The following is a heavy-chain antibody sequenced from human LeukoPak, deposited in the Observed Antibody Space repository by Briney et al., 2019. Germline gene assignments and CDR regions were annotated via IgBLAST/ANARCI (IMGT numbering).Heavy chain of an antibody. J-gene: IGHJ6*03. D-gene: IGHD2-2*02. CDR2: IYYSGST. V-gene: IGHV4-59*01. CDR1: GGSISSYY. Sequence: SETLSLTCTVSGGSISSYYWSWIRQPPGKGLEWIGYIYYSGSTNYNPSLKSRVTISVDTSKNQFSLKLSSVTAADTAVYYCAREYCSTASCYNYYYSYYMDVWGKGTTVTVSS. CDR3: AREYCSTASCYNYYYSYYMDV.